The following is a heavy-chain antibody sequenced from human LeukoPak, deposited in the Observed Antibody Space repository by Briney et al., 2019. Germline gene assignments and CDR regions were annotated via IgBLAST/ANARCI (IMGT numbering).Heavy chain of an antibody. CDR1: GGSISSYY. CDR2: IYYSGST. V-gene: IGHV4-59*01. J-gene: IGHJ4*02. CDR3: ARAADRQWLVPFDY. Sequence: SETLSLTCTVSGGSISSYYWSWIRQPPAKGLEWIGYIYYSGSTNYNPSLKSRVTISVDTSKNQFSLKLSSVTAADTAVYYCARAADRQWLVPFDYWGQGTLVTVSS. D-gene: IGHD6-19*01.